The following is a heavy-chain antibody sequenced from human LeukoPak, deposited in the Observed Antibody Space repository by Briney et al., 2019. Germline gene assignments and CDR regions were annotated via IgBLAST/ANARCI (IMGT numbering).Heavy chain of an antibody. CDR1: GGTFSSYA. CDR2: IIPIFGTA. Sequence: ASVKVSCKASGGTFSSYAISWVRQAPGQGLEWMGGIIPIFGTANYAQKFQGRVTITADKSTSTAYMELSSLRSEDTAVYYCAREGENYYDRYYMDVWGKGTTVTVSS. CDR3: AREGENYYDRYYMDV. J-gene: IGHJ6*03. V-gene: IGHV1-69*06. D-gene: IGHD3-22*01.